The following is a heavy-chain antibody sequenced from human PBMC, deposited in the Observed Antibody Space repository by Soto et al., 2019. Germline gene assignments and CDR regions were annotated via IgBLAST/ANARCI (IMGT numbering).Heavy chain of an antibody. V-gene: IGHV2-5*02. Sequence: QITLKESGPTLVKPTQTLTLTCTFWGFSLTSNAVGVGWFRQPPGKALEWLALIYWDDDNHYSPSLKSRLTFTKDTSKHQVVLIMNNMDPVDTATYYCAHGSGWLFDFWGQGTLVTVSS. CDR1: GFSLTSNAVG. D-gene: IGHD6-19*01. J-gene: IGHJ4*02. CDR3: AHGSGWLFDF. CDR2: IYWDDDN.